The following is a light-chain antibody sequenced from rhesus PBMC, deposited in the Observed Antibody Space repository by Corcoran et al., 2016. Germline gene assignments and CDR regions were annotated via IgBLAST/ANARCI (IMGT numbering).Light chain of an antibody. Sequence: DIQMTQSPSSLSASVGDKVTITCHASQGISRWLAWYQQRPGKAPKPLIYAASSLQSGAPSGFSCSGFGTDYNLTISSLQPEDFATYYCQQYDELPGTFGQGTKVEIK. V-gene: IGKV1-19*01. CDR2: AAS. CDR3: QQYDELPGT. CDR1: QGISRW. J-gene: IGKJ1*01.